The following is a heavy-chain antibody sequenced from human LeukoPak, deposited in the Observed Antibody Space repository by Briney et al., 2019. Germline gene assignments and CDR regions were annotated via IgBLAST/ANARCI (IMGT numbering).Heavy chain of an antibody. CDR1: GFSFSSYG. J-gene: IGHJ4*02. D-gene: IGHD6-13*01. CDR3: TTKYSSSWLYYFDY. Sequence: PGGSLRLSCSASGFSFSSYGMHWVRQAPGKGLEWVGRIKSKTDGGTTDYAAPVKGRFTISRDDSKNTLYLQMNSLKTEDTAVYYCTTKYSSSWLYYFDYWGQGTLVTVSS. CDR2: IKSKTDGGTT. V-gene: IGHV3-15*01.